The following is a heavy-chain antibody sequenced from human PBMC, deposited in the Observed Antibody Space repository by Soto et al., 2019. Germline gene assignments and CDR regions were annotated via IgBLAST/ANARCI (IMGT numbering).Heavy chain of an antibody. CDR3: AASPQLYYYDSSGYSDYYYYYGMDV. V-gene: IGHV1-58*01. CDR1: GFTFSSSA. J-gene: IGHJ6*02. CDR2: IVVGTGKT. Sequence: SVKVSCKASGFTFSSSAVQWVRQARGRRLEWIGWIVVGTGKTNYAQKFQERVTITRDMSTSTAYMELSSLSSEDTAVYYCAASPQLYYYDSSGYSDYYYYYGMDVWGQGTTVTVSS. D-gene: IGHD3-22*01.